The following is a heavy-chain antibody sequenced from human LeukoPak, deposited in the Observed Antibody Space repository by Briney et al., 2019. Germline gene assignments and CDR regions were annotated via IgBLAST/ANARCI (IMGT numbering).Heavy chain of an antibody. J-gene: IGHJ4*02. V-gene: IGHV3-30*18. CDR1: GFTFSSYG. CDR2: ISYDGSNK. CDR3: AKDRLDITMIWWPVDY. Sequence: GGSLRLSCAASGFTFSSYGMHWVRQAPGKGLEWVAVISYDGSNKYYADSVKGRFTISRDNSKNTLYLQMNSLRAEDTAVYYCAKDRLDITMIWWPVDYWGQGTLVTVSS. D-gene: IGHD3-22*01.